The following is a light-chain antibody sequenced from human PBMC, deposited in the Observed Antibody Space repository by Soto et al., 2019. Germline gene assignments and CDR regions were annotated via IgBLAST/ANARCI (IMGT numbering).Light chain of an antibody. CDR2: GAS. J-gene: IGKJ1*01. V-gene: IGKV3-20*01. Sequence: ESVLTQSPGTLSFSPGERATRSCRASQSVSSNYLAWYQQKPGQAPRLLIYGASTRATGIPDRFSGSGSGTDFTLTISSLQPEDFATYFCQQSYSTPPWTFGQGTKVDIK. CDR1: QSVSSNY. CDR3: QQSYSTPPWT.